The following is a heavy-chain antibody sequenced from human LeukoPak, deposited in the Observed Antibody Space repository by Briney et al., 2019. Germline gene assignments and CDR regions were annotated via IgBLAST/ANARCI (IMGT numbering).Heavy chain of an antibody. CDR3: ARDSGIAPAGYYHSYGMDV. J-gene: IGHJ6*02. CDR2: IKRDGSEK. CDR1: GFSFRSYW. V-gene: IGHV3-7*01. Sequence: GGSLRLSCAASGFSFRSYWMTWVRQAPGKGLEWVANIKRDGSEKYYVDSVKGRFTISRDNAKNSLYLQMNSLRAEDTAVYYCARDSGIAPAGYYHSYGMDVWGQGTTVTVSS. D-gene: IGHD6-13*01.